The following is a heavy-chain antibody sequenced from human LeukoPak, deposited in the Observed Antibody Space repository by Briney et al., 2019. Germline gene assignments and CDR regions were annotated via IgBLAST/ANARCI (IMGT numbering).Heavy chain of an antibody. CDR1: GFTFSSND. CDR3: AKGGGPTTTLEY. V-gene: IGHV3-30*18. Sequence: GRSLRLSCAASGFTFSSNDIHWVRQAPGKGLEWVVVISYDGGNKYYADSVKGRFAISRDNSKNTLYLQMNSLRAEDTAVYYCAKGGGPTTTLEYWGQGTLVTVSS. CDR2: ISYDGGNK. D-gene: IGHD1-26*01. J-gene: IGHJ4*02.